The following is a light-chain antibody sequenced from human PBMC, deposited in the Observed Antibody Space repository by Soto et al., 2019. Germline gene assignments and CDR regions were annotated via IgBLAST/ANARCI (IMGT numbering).Light chain of an antibody. CDR3: QKYSSVPV. CDR2: AAS. CDR1: QDIRNF. V-gene: IGKV1-27*01. J-gene: IGKJ3*01. Sequence: DIQMTQSPTSLSASVGDRVTITCRASQDIRNFVAWYQQKPGKAPKLLIYAASTLQSGVPYRFSGSGSGTDFTLTINGLQPEDVATYSCQKYSSVPVFGPGTKVEIK.